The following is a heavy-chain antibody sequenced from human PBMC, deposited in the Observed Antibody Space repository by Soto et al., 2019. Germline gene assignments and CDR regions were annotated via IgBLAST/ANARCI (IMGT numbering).Heavy chain of an antibody. D-gene: IGHD3-22*01. V-gene: IGHV1-2*02. CDR1: GYTFTAYY. CDR2: INPNSGGT. J-gene: IGHJ5*02. CDR3: ARGDFERSGNYNAGWFAP. Sequence: QVQLVQSGAEVKKPGASVKVSCKASGYTFTAYYMHWLRQAPGQGLEWMGWINPNSGGTNYSQRFQGRVTVTNDTSISTTYMELSSLGSGDTAVYYCARGDFERSGNYNAGWFAPWGQGTLVTVSS.